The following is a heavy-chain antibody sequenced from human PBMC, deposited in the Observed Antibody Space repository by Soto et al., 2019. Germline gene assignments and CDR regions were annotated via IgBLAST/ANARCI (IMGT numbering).Heavy chain of an antibody. Sequence: QVQLVQSGAEVKKPGASVKVSCKASGYTFTSYAMHWVRQAPGQRLEWMGWINAGNGNTKYSQKFQGRVTITRDTSASTAYMELSSLRSEDTAVYYCARDGIWRWLQFLLWYWGQGTLVTVSS. CDR2: INAGNGNT. CDR1: GYTFTSYA. V-gene: IGHV1-3*01. D-gene: IGHD5-12*01. J-gene: IGHJ4*02. CDR3: ARDGIWRWLQFLLWY.